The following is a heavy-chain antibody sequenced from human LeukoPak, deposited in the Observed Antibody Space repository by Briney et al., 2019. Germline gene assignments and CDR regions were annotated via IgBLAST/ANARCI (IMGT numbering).Heavy chain of an antibody. V-gene: IGHV4-39*01. Sequence: PSETLSLTCTVSGGSISSGSYYWGWIRQPPGKGLEWIGSIYYSGSTYYNPSLKSRVTISVDTSKNQFSLKLSSVTAADTAVYYCARRIAGNSEFFWNRSRYNWFDPWGQGTLVTVSS. J-gene: IGHJ5*02. CDR1: GGSISSGSYY. D-gene: IGHD4-23*01. CDR2: IYYSGST. CDR3: ARRIAGNSEFFWNRSRYNWFDP.